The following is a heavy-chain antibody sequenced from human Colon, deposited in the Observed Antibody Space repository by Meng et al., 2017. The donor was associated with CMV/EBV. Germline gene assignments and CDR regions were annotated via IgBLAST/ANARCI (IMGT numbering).Heavy chain of an antibody. D-gene: IGHD3-10*01. CDR3: AKDYYRYFDS. CDR2: IRYDGSNK. V-gene: IGHV3-30*02. J-gene: IGHJ4*02. Sequence: GESLKISCAASGFTFSSYGMHWVRQAPGKGLEWVAFIRYDGSNKYYADSVKGRFTISRDNSKNTLYLQMNTLRAEYTAVYYCAKDYYRYFDSWGQGTLVTVSS. CDR1: GFTFSSYG.